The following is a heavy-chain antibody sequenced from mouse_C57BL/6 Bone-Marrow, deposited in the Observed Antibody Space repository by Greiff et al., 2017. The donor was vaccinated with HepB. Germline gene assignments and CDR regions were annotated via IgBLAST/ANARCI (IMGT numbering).Heavy chain of an antibody. CDR2: ISDGGSYT. CDR1: GFTFSSYA. D-gene: IGHD2-12*01. V-gene: IGHV5-4*01. J-gene: IGHJ3*01. CDR3: ARDRRYAWFAY. Sequence: DVMLVESGGGLVKPGGSLKLSCAASGFTFSSYAMSWVRQTPEKRLEWVATISDGGSYTYYPDNVKGRFTISRDNAKNNLYLQMSHLKSEDTAMYYCARDRRYAWFAYWGQGTLVTVSA.